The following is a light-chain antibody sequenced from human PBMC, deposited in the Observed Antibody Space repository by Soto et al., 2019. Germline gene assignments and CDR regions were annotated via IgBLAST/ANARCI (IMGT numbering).Light chain of an antibody. Sequence: QSALTQPPSASGSPGQSVTISCTGTSSDVGGYNYVSWYQQHPGKAPKLMIYEVSKRPSGVPDRFSGYKSGNTASLTVSGLQAEDEADYSCSSYAGSTPYVFGTGTKLTVL. CDR3: SSYAGSTPYV. CDR2: EVS. CDR1: SSDVGGYNY. J-gene: IGLJ1*01. V-gene: IGLV2-8*01.